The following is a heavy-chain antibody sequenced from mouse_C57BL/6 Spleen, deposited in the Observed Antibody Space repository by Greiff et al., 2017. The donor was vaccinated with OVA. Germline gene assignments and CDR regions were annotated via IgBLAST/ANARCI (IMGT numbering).Heavy chain of an antibody. V-gene: IGHV1-64*01. CDR2: IHPNSGST. CDR1: GYTFTSYW. CDR3: APSIYYYGSSPHWYFDV. J-gene: IGHJ1*03. Sequence: VQLQPPGAELVKPGASVKLSCKASGYTFTSYWMHWVKQRPGQGLEWIGMIHPNSGSTNYNEKFKSKATLTVDKSSSTAYMQLSSLTSEDSAVYYCAPSIYYYGSSPHWYFDVWGTGTTVTVSS. D-gene: IGHD1-1*01.